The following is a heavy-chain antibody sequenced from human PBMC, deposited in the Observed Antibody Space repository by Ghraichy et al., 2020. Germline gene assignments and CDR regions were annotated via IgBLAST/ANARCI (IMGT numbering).Heavy chain of an antibody. CDR1: GFTFSSYG. CDR3: ARDYYYDSSGYYSVD. V-gene: IGHV3-33*01. CDR2: IWYDGSNK. Sequence: GGSLRLSCAASGFTFSSYGMHWVRQAPGKGLEWVAVIWYDGSNKYYADSVKGRFTISRDNSKNTLYLQMNSLRAEDTAVYYCARDYYYDSSGYYSVDWGQGTLVTVSS. D-gene: IGHD3-22*01. J-gene: IGHJ4*02.